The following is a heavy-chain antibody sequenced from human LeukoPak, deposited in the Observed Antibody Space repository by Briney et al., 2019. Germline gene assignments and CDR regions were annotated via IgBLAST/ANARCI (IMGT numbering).Heavy chain of an antibody. Sequence: GGSLRLSCAASGFTFSSYAMSWVRQAPGKGLEWVAVIYSGGSTYYADAEKGRFTISGDNNKKTLYLEMNSLRGEAAVVYYWARGSSGSYVYWGQGTLVTVSS. CDR3: ARGSSGSYVY. J-gene: IGHJ4*02. V-gene: IGHV3-66*02. D-gene: IGHD3-16*01. CDR2: IYSGGST. CDR1: GFTFSSYA.